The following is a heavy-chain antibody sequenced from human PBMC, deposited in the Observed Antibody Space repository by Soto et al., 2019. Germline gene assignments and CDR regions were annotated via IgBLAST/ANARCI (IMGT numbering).Heavy chain of an antibody. CDR2: MHNTGST. CDR1: GGTISRYY. CDR3: ARDLWGYCGTDCYPLDV. D-gene: IGHD2-21*02. J-gene: IGHJ6*02. Sequence: QVQLQESGPGLVKPSETLSLTCTVSGGTISRYYWSWSRQPPGKGLEWIGYMHNTGSTVYNPSFKRRVTISVDTSKNQFSLQLNSVTAADTAVYYCARDLWGYCGTDCYPLDVWGQGTTVTVSS. V-gene: IGHV4-59*01.